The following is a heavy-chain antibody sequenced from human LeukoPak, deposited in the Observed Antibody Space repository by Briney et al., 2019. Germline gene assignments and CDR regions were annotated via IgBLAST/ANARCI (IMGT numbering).Heavy chain of an antibody. CDR3: GADLSQQLVYYFDY. D-gene: IGHD6-13*01. CDR2: ISGSGGST. J-gene: IGHJ4*02. CDR1: GFTFSSYA. Sequence: GGSLRLSCAASGFTFSSYAMSWLRQAPGKGLEWVSAISGSGGSTYYADSVKGRFTISRDNSKNTLYLQMNSLRAEDTAVYYCGADLSQQLVYYFDYWGQGTLVTVSS. V-gene: IGHV3-23*01.